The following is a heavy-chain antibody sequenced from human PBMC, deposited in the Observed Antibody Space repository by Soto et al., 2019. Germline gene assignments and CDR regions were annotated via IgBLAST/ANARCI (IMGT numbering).Heavy chain of an antibody. CDR3: ARDRLPGYDFWSARRWFDP. Sequence: ASVKVSCKASGYTFTSYYMHWVRRAPGQGLEWMGIINPSGGSTSYAQKFQGRVTMTRDTSTSTVYMELSSLRSEDTAVYYCARDRLPGYDFWSARRWFDPWGQGTLVTVSS. CDR1: GYTFTSYY. V-gene: IGHV1-46*01. CDR2: INPSGGST. J-gene: IGHJ5*02. D-gene: IGHD3-3*01.